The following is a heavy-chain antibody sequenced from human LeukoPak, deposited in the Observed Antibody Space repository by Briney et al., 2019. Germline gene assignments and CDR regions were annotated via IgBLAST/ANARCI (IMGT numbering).Heavy chain of an antibody. Sequence: GGSLRLSCAASGFTFSSDWMHWVRQAQGKGLVWVSRINSDGSSTSYADSVKGRFTISRDNAKNTLYLEMNSLRAEDTAVYYCSRGDDYGDYDRDWGQGTLVTVSS. J-gene: IGHJ4*02. CDR3: SRGDDYGDYDRD. D-gene: IGHD4-17*01. CDR1: GFTFSSDW. CDR2: INSDGSST. V-gene: IGHV3-74*01.